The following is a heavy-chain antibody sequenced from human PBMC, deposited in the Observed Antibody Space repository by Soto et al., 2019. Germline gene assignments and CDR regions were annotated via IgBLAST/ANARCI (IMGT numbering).Heavy chain of an antibody. J-gene: IGHJ5*02. D-gene: IGHD2-21*02. CDR3: ARESGDWPLNWFDP. Sequence: VHLVESGGGLVQPGGSLRLSCAASGFNFTNHWMHWVRQAPGMGLVWVSRISSDGESKAYAESVKGRFAISRDNAKNTVYLQMTGLTVEDTAVYYCARESGDWPLNWFDPWGQGTLVTVSS. CDR1: GFNFTNHW. V-gene: IGHV3-74*01. CDR2: ISSDGESK.